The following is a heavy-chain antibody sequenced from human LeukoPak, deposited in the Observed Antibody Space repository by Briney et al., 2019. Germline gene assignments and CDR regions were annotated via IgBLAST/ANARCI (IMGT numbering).Heavy chain of an antibody. Sequence: PGGSLTLSWAASGFTFSSYGMHWVRQAPGKGLEWVAVISYDGSKKNYANSVKGRFTIYRDNSKNTLYLQMNSLRAEATAVYYCARDPIRGSNQGRPYFDIWGQGTMVTVSS. CDR3: ARDPIRGSNQGRPYFDI. D-gene: IGHD1-26*01. CDR2: ISYDGSKK. J-gene: IGHJ3*02. V-gene: IGHV3-30*03. CDR1: GFTFSSYG.